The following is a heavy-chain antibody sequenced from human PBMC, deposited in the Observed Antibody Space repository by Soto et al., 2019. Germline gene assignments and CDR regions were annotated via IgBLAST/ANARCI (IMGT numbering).Heavy chain of an antibody. Sequence: GESLKISCAASGFTVSSNYMSWVRQAPGKGLEWVSVIYSGGSTYYADSVKGRFTISRDNSKNTLYLQMNSLRAEDTAVYYCARRGIAARRNYYYYYMDVWGKGTTVTVSS. CDR2: IYSGGST. CDR1: GFTVSSNY. V-gene: IGHV3-66*04. D-gene: IGHD6-6*01. J-gene: IGHJ6*03. CDR3: ARRGIAARRNYYYYYMDV.